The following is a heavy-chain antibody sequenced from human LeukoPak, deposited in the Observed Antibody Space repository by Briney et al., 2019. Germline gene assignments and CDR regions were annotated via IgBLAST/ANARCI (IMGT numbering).Heavy chain of an antibody. J-gene: IGHJ5*02. CDR3: ARDYPLLGSGSHDWGFDP. Sequence: SETLSLTCTVSGGSISSYYWSWIRQPAGKGLEWIGRIYTSGSTNYNPSLKSRVTMSVDTSQNQFSLKLSSGTAADTAVYYCARDYPLLGSGSHDWGFDPWGQGTLVTVSS. V-gene: IGHV4-4*07. CDR1: GGSISSYY. CDR2: IYTSGST. D-gene: IGHD2-21*01.